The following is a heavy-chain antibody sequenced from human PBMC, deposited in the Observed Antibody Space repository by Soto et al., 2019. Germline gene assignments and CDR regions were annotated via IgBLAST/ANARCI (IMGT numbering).Heavy chain of an antibody. Sequence: EVQLVESGGGLVQPGGSLTLSCAASGFTFSRYWMSWVRQAPGKGLEWVANIKQDGSEKYYVDSVKGRFTISRDNAANSLYLRMNSLRAEDTALYYCASSNYGDRDYGGQGTLVTVSS. CDR2: IKQDGSEK. J-gene: IGHJ4*02. D-gene: IGHD2-21*02. CDR1: GFTFSRYW. CDR3: ASSNYGDRDY. V-gene: IGHV3-7*02.